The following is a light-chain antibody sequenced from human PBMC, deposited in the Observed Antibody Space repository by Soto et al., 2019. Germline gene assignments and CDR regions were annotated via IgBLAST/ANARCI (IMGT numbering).Light chain of an antibody. CDR2: KAS. J-gene: IGKJ5*01. V-gene: IGKV1-5*03. CDR1: QTIDSW. Sequence: DIQMTQSPSTLSGSIGDRGTITFRASQTIDSWLAWYQQRPGKPPNLLIYKASTLASGVPSRFSGSGSGTDFTLTISSLQPEDFATYFCQQSYTTPITFGQGTRLEIK. CDR3: QQSYTTPIT.